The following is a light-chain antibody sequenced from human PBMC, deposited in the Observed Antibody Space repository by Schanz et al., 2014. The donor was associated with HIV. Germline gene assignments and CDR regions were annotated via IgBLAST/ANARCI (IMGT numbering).Light chain of an antibody. CDR3: SSYTSSSTRV. CDR1: SSDVGGYNY. Sequence: QSALTQPRSVSGSPGQSVTISCIGTSSDVGGYNYVSWYQQHPGKAPKLMIYDVSKRPSGVPDRFSGSKSGNTASLTISGLQAEDEADYYCSSYTSSSTRVFGGGTKLTVL. CDR2: DVS. J-gene: IGLJ3*02. V-gene: IGLV2-11*01.